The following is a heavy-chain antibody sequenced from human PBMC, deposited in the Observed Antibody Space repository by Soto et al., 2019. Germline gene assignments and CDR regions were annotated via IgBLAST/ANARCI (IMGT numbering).Heavy chain of an antibody. V-gene: IGHV3-23*01. J-gene: IGHJ3*02. CDR3: AKATATGGGAFEI. CDR2: ILVGGST. CDR1: GFICISYD. Sequence: PGWSLRLACAFSGFICISYDMSWVRQAPGKGLGWVSTILVGGSTHYEDSVKGRFTISRDTSKNTVYLQMNSLTAGDTAVYYCAKATATGGGAFEICGQGTMVTVSS. D-gene: IGHD2-8*02.